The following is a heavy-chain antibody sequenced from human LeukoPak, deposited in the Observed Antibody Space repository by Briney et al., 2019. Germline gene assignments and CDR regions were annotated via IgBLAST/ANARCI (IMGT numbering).Heavy chain of an antibody. V-gene: IGHV3-30*02. J-gene: IGHJ3*02. CDR2: IKYDGSEN. CDR3: AARRRDAYKYGAFDI. CDR1: GFSFINYG. Sequence: GGSLRLFCAASGFSFINYGIHWVRQAPGKGLEWVTFIKYDGSENQYSDSVKGRFTISRDNSRNTLNLQMTGLRTEDTAVYYCAARRRDAYKYGAFDIWGQGTMVAVYS. D-gene: IGHD5-24*01.